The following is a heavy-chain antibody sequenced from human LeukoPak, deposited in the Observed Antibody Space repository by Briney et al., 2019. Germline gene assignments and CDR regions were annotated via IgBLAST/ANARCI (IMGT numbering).Heavy chain of an antibody. D-gene: IGHD5-18*01. V-gene: IGHV3-74*01. J-gene: IGHJ6*02. CDR3: ARDAVDTANAV. CDR2: INSDGSIT. Sequence: GGSLRLSCAASGFIVSSSYMSWVRQAPGKGLEWVSHINSDGSITSYADSVKGRFTISRDNAKNTLYLQMNSLRAEDTAVYYCARDAVDTANAVWGQGTTVTVSS. CDR1: GFIVSSSY.